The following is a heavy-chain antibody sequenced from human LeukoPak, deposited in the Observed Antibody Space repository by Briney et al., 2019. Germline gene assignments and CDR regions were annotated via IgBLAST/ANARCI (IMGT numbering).Heavy chain of an antibody. Sequence: PGGSLRLSCAASGFTFSSYAMSWVRQAPGKGLEWVSAISGSGGSTYYADSVKGRFTISRDNSKNTLYLQMNSLRAEDTAVYYCANRVRYSSGLDLDYWGQGTLVTVSS. CDR3: ANRVRYSSGLDLDY. CDR1: GFTFSSYA. V-gene: IGHV3-23*01. CDR2: ISGSGGST. D-gene: IGHD6-19*01. J-gene: IGHJ4*02.